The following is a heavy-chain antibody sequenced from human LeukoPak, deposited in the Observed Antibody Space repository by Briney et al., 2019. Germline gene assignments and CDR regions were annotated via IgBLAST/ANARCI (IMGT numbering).Heavy chain of an antibody. CDR2: IKSKAHGGTT. J-gene: IGHJ4*02. Sequence: GGSLRLSCAASGFTFSSYSMNWVRQAPGKGLEWVGRIKSKAHGGTTDYATAVKGRVTISRDDSKNTLYLQMNSLKAEDTAVYYCSTDTRGENYWGQGTLVTVSS. V-gene: IGHV3-15*01. CDR3: STDTRGENY. CDR1: GFTFSSYS.